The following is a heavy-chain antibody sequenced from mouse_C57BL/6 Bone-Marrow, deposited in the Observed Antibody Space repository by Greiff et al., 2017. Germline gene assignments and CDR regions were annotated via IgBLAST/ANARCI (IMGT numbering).Heavy chain of an antibody. J-gene: IGHJ3*01. CDR2: IYPRSGNT. Sequence: QVQLQQSGAELARPGASVKLSCKASGYTFTSYGISWVKQRTGQGLEWIGEIYPRSGNTYYNEKFKGKATLTADKSSSTAYMELRSLTSEDSAVYFCARKFYYDYDEGTWFAYWGQGTLVTVSA. V-gene: IGHV1-81*01. CDR1: GYTFTSYG. CDR3: ARKFYYDYDEGTWFAY. D-gene: IGHD2-4*01.